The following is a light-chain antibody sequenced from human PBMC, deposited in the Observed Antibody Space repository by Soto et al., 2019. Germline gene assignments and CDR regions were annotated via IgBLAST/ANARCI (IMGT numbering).Light chain of an antibody. V-gene: IGKV3-15*01. J-gene: IGKJ4*01. Sequence: EIVMTQSPATLSVSPGERATLSCRASQSVSSNLARYQQKPGQAPRLLIYDASTRATGIPARFSGSGSGTEYTLTISSLQSEDSAVYYCQQCSWHPFTVTFGGGTKVEI. CDR3: QQCSWHPFTVT. CDR2: DAS. CDR1: QSVSSN.